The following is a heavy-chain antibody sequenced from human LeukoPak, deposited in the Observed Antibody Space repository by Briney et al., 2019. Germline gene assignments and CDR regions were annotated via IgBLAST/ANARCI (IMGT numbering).Heavy chain of an antibody. V-gene: IGHV1-2*02. J-gene: IGHJ4*02. D-gene: IGHD4-17*01. CDR3: ARVGRSVTIDY. CDR1: GYTFTRYY. CDR2: INPNNGGT. Sequence: ASVNVSCKASGYTFTRYYMHWVRQAPGQALEWMGWINPNNGGTNYAQKFQGRVTMTRDTSISTAYMELSRLRSDDTAVYYCARVGRSVTIDYWGQGTLVTVSS.